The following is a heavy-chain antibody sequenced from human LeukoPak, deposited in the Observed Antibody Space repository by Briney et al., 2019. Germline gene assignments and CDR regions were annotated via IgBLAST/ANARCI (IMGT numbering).Heavy chain of an antibody. Sequence: PGGSLRLSCVASEFTFSSYPMHWVRQAPGKGLEWVAVVSYDGNKTYYADSVKGRFTISRDNSKNTLYLQMNSLQAEDTAIYFCARERDSSGWYLDYWGQGTLVTVFS. CDR2: VSYDGNKT. D-gene: IGHD6-19*01. V-gene: IGHV3-30-3*01. CDR1: EFTFSSYP. CDR3: ARERDSSGWYLDY. J-gene: IGHJ4*02.